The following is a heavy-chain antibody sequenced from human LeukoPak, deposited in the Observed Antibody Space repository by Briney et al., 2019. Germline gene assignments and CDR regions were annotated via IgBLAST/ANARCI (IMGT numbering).Heavy chain of an antibody. CDR2: IIPIFGTA. CDR3: ARGYDSSGYYYEATSEFDY. CDR1: GGTFSSYA. V-gene: IGHV1-69*13. J-gene: IGHJ4*02. D-gene: IGHD3-22*01. Sequence: GASVKVSCKASGGTFSSYAISWVRQAPGQGLKWMGGIIPIFGTANYAQKFQGRVTITADESTSTAYMELSSLRSEDTAVYYCARGYDSSGYYYEATSEFDYWGQGTLVTVSS.